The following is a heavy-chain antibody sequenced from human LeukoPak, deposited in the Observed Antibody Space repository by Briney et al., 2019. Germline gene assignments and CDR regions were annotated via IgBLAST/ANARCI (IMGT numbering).Heavy chain of an antibody. CDR2: IKQDGSGK. D-gene: IGHD3-22*01. CDR1: GFTFSSYW. CDR3: AREKYYDSSGYPVALDY. V-gene: IGHV3-7*01. J-gene: IGHJ4*02. Sequence: GGSLRLSCAASGFTFSSYWMSWVRQAPGKGLEWVANIKQDGSGKYYVDSVKGRFTISRDNAKNSLYLQMNSLRAEDTAVYYCAREKYYDSSGYPVALDYWGQGTLVTVSS.